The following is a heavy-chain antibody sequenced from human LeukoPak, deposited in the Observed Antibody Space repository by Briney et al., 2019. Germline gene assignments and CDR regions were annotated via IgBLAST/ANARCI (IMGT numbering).Heavy chain of an antibody. Sequence: PSQTLSLTCTVSGGSISSGDYCWSWIRQPPGKGLEWIGYIYYSGSTYYNPSLKSRVTISVDTSKNQFSLKLSSVTAADTAVYYCARETTVTTRNAFDIWGQGTMVTVSS. D-gene: IGHD4-17*01. V-gene: IGHV4-30-4*01. J-gene: IGHJ3*02. CDR3: ARETTVTTRNAFDI. CDR1: GGSISSGDYC. CDR2: IYYSGST.